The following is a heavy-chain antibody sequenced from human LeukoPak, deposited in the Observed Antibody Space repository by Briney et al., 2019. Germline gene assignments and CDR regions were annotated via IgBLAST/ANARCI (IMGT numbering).Heavy chain of an antibody. CDR1: GFTFSDYY. CDR2: ISTRGSTI. CDR3: ARAHSSGWYSYYYMDV. V-gene: IGHV3-11*04. D-gene: IGHD6-19*01. Sequence: GGSLRLSCVASGFTFSDYYMSWIRQAPGKGLEWLSYISTRGSTIYYADSVKGRFTISRDNAKNTLYLQMNSLRAEDTAVYYCARAHSSGWYSYYYMDVWGKGTTVTVSS. J-gene: IGHJ6*03.